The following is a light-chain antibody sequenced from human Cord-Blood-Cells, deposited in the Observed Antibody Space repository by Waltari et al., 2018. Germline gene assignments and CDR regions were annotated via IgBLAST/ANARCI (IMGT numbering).Light chain of an antibody. V-gene: IGKV3-20*01. J-gene: IGKJ3*01. CDR3: QQYGSSPPFT. CDR2: GAS. Sequence: ELVLTQSPGTLSLSPGERASLPCRASQSVSSSYVAWYQQKPGQAPSLLIYGASSRDTGIPDRFSGSGSGTDFTLTISRREPEEFAVYYCQQYGSSPPFTFGPGTKVDI. CDR1: QSVSSSY.